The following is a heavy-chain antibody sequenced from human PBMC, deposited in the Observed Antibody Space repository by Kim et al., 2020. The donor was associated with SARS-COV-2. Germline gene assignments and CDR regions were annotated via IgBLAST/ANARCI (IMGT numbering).Heavy chain of an antibody. V-gene: IGHV3-30*02. J-gene: IGHJ4*02. CDR3: AKESYSSGEIDY. D-gene: IGHD6-19*01. Sequence: YYADSVKGRFTISRDNSKNTLYLQMNSLRAEDTAVYYCAKESYSSGEIDYWGQGTLVTVSS.